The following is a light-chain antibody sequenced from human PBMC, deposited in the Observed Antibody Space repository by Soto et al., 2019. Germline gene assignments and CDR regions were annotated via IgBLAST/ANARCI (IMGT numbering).Light chain of an antibody. CDR3: LHYNTWPWT. J-gene: IGKJ1*01. Sequence: ETVITQSPATLSVSPGERATLSCRTSQSVNNNLAWYQQKLGQAPRVLIYGASTRATGVPARFSGSGSGTEFILTISSLQSEDFAVYYCLHYNTWPWTFGQGTKV. V-gene: IGKV3-15*01. CDR2: GAS. CDR1: QSVNNN.